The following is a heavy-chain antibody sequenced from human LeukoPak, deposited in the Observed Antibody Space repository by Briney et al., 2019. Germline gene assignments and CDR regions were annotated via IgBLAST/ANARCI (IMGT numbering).Heavy chain of an antibody. CDR1: GYTFTSYG. V-gene: IGHV1-18*01. CDR3: ARDTYDSSGYYIAYFDY. Sequence: ASVKVSCKASGYTFTSYGISWVRQAPGQGLEWMGWISAYNGKTNYAQKLQGRVTMTTHTSTSTAYMELRSLRSDDTAVYYCARDTYDSSGYYIAYFDYWGQGTLVTVSS. D-gene: IGHD3-22*01. J-gene: IGHJ4*02. CDR2: ISAYNGKT.